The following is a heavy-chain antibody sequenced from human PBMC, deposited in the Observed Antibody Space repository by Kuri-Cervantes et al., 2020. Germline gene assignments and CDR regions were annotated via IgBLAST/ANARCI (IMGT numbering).Heavy chain of an antibody. V-gene: IGHV4-59*03. CDR2: IYYSGIT. D-gene: IGHD2-21*02. J-gene: IGHJ5*02. Sequence: SETLSLTCTVSGGSMSSYYWSWIRQPPGKGLEWIGNIYYSGITNYSPSLKSRVTISVDMSKNQFSLKLTSVTAADTAVYYCAIQYSAISGWFDPWGQGTLVTVSS. CDR3: AIQYSAISGWFDP. CDR1: GGSMSSYY.